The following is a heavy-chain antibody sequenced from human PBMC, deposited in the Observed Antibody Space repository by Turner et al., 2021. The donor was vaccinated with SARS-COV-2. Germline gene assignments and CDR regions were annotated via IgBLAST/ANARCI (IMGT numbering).Heavy chain of an antibody. D-gene: IGHD5-12*01. J-gene: IGHJ6*02. Sequence: QVQLVESGGGVVQPGRSLRLSCAASGFTFRGYGMHWVRQAQGKGLEWVAVISYDGSNKYYADSVKGRFTISRDNSKNTLYLQMNSLRAEDTAVYYCAKVSPNRGLRPYYYYYGMDVWGQGTTVTVSS. CDR3: AKVSPNRGLRPYYYYYGMDV. CDR1: GFTFRGYG. V-gene: IGHV3-30*18. CDR2: ISYDGSNK.